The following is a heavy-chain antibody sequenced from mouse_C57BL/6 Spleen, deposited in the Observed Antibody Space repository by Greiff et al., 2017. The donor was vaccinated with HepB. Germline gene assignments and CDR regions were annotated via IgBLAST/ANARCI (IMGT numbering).Heavy chain of an antibody. D-gene: IGHD1-1*01. Sequence: VQLQQSGAELAKPGASVKLSCKASGYTFTSYWMHWVKQRPGQGLEWIGYINPSSGYTKYNQKFEDKATLTADKSSSTAYMQLSSLTYEDSAVYYCARWVITTVVEGYFDVWGTGTTVTVSS. J-gene: IGHJ1*03. CDR1: GYTFTSYW. V-gene: IGHV1-7*01. CDR3: ARWVITTVVEGYFDV. CDR2: INPSSGYT.